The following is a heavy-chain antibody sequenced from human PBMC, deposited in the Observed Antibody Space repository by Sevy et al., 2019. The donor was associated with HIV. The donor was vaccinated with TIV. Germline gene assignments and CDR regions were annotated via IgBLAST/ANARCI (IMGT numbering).Heavy chain of an antibody. CDR2: ISSSGSTI. CDR3: ATASPRVADY. CDR1: GFTFSSYE. V-gene: IGHV3-48*03. D-gene: IGHD2-15*01. J-gene: IGHJ4*02. Sequence: GGSPRLSCAASGFTFSSYEMNWVRQAPGKGLEWVSYISSSGSTIYYADSVKGRFTISRDNAKNSLYLQMNSLRAEDTAVYYCATASPRVADYWGQGTLVTVSS.